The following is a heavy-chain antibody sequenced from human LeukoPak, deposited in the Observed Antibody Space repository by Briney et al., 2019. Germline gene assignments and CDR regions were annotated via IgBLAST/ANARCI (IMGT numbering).Heavy chain of an antibody. D-gene: IGHD3-22*01. Sequence: GASVKVSCKASGGTLSSYAISWVRQAPGQGLEWMGRIIPILGIANYAQKFQGRVTITADKSTSTAYMELSSLRSEDTAVYYCARVPSDYYDSSGYYYAWGQGTLVTVSS. V-gene: IGHV1-69*04. J-gene: IGHJ5*02. CDR3: ARVPSDYYDSSGYYYA. CDR2: IIPILGIA. CDR1: GGTLSSYA.